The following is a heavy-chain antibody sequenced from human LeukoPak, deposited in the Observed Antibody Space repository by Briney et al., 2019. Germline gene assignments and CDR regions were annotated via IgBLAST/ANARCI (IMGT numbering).Heavy chain of an antibody. CDR3: ARHVASSGTSRFFHY. Sequence: SETLSLTCAVYGGSFSGYYWSWIRQPPGKGLEWIGEINHSGSTNYNPSLKSRVTISVDTSKNQFSLKLSSVTAADTAVYYCARHVASSGTSRFFHYWGQGTLVAVSS. CDR1: GGSFSGYY. V-gene: IGHV4-34*01. CDR2: INHSGST. J-gene: IGHJ4*02. D-gene: IGHD3-22*01.